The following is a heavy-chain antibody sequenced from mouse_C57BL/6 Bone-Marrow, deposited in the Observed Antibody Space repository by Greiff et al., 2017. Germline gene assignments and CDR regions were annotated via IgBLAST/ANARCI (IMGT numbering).Heavy chain of an antibody. J-gene: IGHJ3*01. CDR3: ARDGRLPAWFAY. V-gene: IGHV5-4*01. CDR1: GFTFSSYA. D-gene: IGHD2-4*01. CDR2: ISDGGSYT. Sequence: EVKLMESGGGLVKPGGSLKLSCAASGFTFSSYAMSWVRQTPEKRLEWVATISDGGSYTYYPDNVKGRFILSRDNAKNNLYLQMSHLKSEDTAMYCCARDGRLPAWFAYWGQGTLVTVSA.